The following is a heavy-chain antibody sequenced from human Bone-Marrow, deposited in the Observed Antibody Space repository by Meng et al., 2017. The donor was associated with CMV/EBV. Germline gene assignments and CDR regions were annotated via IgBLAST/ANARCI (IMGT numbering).Heavy chain of an antibody. D-gene: IGHD1-26*01. Sequence: GESLKISCAASGFTFSSYAMHWVRQAPGKGLEYVSAISSNGGSTYYADSVKGRFTISRDNSKNTLYLQMGSLRAEDMAVYYCARDPSLVGASWYYYYGMDVWGQGPTVTVSS. CDR3: ARDPSLVGASWYYYYGMDV. CDR1: GFTFSSYA. J-gene: IGHJ6*02. CDR2: ISSNGGST. V-gene: IGHV3-64*02.